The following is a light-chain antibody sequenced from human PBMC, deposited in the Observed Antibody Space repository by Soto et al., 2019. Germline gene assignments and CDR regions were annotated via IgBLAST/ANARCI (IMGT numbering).Light chain of an antibody. CDR1: QSISTG. Sequence: SAAPGQKVTITCRASQSISTGLAWYQQKPGKAPNLLIYDASTLESGVPSRFSGSGSGTEFTLTISCLQPDDFATYYCQHYSTVWAFGQGTKV. V-gene: IGKV1-5*01. J-gene: IGKJ1*01. CDR2: DAS. CDR3: QHYSTVWA.